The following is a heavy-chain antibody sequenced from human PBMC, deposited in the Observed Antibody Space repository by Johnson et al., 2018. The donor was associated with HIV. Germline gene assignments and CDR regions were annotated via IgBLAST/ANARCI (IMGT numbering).Heavy chain of an antibody. J-gene: IGHJ3*02. CDR2: ISSSGSTI. CDR1: GFTISDFY. Sequence: QVQLVESGGDLVKPGGSLRLSCTASGFTISDFYMSWIRQAPGKGLEWVSYISSSGSTIYYADSVKGRFTISRDNAKNSLYLQMNSLRAEDTAVYYCASGWGIVVSDAFDIWGQGTMVTVSS. V-gene: IGHV3-11*04. D-gene: IGHD6-19*01. CDR3: ASGWGIVVSDAFDI.